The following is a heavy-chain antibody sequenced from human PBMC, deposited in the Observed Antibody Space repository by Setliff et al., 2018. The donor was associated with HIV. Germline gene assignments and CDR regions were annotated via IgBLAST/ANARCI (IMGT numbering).Heavy chain of an antibody. CDR1: GFTFGSYW. V-gene: IGHV3-74*01. D-gene: IGHD3-3*02. CDR3: TRKLAPGHGMDV. Sequence: GGSLRLSCAASGFTFGSYWMHWVRQAPGKGLVWVFGMNTDGSSTRYADSVKGRFTISRDNAKNMLYLQMNSLSADDTAVYYCTRKLAPGHGMDVWGQGTTVTVSS. J-gene: IGHJ6*02. CDR2: MNTDGSST.